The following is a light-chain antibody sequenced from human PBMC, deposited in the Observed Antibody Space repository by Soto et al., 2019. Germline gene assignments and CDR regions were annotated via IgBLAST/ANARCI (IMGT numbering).Light chain of an antibody. CDR3: SSYTTSSTPFV. V-gene: IGLV2-14*01. CDR1: SSDVGGYNY. CDR2: DVN. Sequence: QSALTQPASVSGSPGQSITISCTGTSSDVGGYNYVSWYQQHPGKAPKLMIYDVNNRPSGVSNRFSGSKSGNMASLTISGLQAEDEADYFCSSYTTSSTPFVFGTGTKLTVL. J-gene: IGLJ1*01.